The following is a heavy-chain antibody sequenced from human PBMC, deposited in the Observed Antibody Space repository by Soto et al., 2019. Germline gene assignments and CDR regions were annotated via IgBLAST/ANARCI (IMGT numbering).Heavy chain of an antibody. V-gene: IGHV3-23*01. CDR1: GFNISTYG. J-gene: IGHJ4*02. D-gene: IGHD1-1*01. CDR3: ARWNGYGDS. CDR2: FSGSSGNT. Sequence: EVQLLESGGGLAQPGGSLRLSCAASGFNISTYGVTWVRQAPGKGLEWVSGFSGSSGNTYYADSVKGRFTISRDNSKNTVYLQMNSLRAEDTAVYYCARWNGYGDSWGQGNLVTVSS.